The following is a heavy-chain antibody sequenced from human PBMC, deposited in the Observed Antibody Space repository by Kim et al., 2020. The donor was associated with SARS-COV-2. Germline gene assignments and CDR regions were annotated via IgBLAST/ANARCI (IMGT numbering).Heavy chain of an antibody. J-gene: IGHJ4*02. CDR2: INHSGST. V-gene: IGHV4-34*01. CDR3: ASGTGRGNYYDSSGYYKLDY. CDR1: GGSFSGYY. Sequence: SETLSLTCAVYGGSFSGYYWSWIRQPPGKGLEWIGEINHSGSTNYNPSLKSRVTISVDTSKNQFSLKLSSVIAADTAVYYCASGTGRGNYYDSSGYYKLDYWGQGTLVTVSS. D-gene: IGHD3-22*01.